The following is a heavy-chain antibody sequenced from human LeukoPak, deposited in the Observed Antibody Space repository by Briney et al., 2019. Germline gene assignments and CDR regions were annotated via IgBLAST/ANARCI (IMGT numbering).Heavy chain of an antibody. CDR1: GFTFDDYA. CDR2: INWNGGTT. J-gene: IGHJ4*02. CDR3: ARGNFIVGATIF. D-gene: IGHD1-26*01. V-gene: IGHV3-20*04. Sequence: GGTLRLSCAASGFTFDDYAMSWVRQAPGKALELVSAINWNGGTTGYADSVKGRFTISRDNAKNSLYLQMNSLRAEDTALYYCARGNFIVGATIFWGQGTLVTVSS.